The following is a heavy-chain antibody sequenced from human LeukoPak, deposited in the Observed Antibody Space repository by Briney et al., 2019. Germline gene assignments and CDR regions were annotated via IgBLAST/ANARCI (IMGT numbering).Heavy chain of an antibody. CDR2: ISDSGDLT. D-gene: IGHD6-19*01. V-gene: IGHV3-23*01. CDR3: AKDARRTNGWYFFDH. J-gene: IGHJ4*02. Sequence: PGGSLRLSCAPSGFAFSSQAMGWVRQAPGKGLEWVSVISDSGDLTYSADSVKGRFTISRDNSKNTLYLQLNGLRAEGTALYYCAKDARRTNGWYFFDHWGQGTLVTVSS. CDR1: GFAFSSQA.